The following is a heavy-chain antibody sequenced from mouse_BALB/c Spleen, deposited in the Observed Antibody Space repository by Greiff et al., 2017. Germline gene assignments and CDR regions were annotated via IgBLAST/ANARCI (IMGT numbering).Heavy chain of an antibody. CDR1: GYTFTEYT. D-gene: IGHD1-1*01. Sequence: VHVKQSGPELEKPGASVKISCKTSGYTFTEYTMHWVKQSHGKSLEWIGGINPNNGGTSYNQKFKGKATLTVDKSSSTAYMELRSLTSEDSAVYYCARHYYGSSYWYFDVWGAGTTVTVSS. CDR2: INPNNGGT. J-gene: IGHJ1*01. V-gene: IGHV1-18*01. CDR3: ARHYYGSSYWYFDV.